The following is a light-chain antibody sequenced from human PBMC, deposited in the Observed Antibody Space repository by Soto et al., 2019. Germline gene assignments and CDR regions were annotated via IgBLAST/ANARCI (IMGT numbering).Light chain of an antibody. Sequence: EIVMTQSPATLSVSPGEGATLSCRASQSVSSNLAWYQQKPGQAPRLLIYGAYTRATGIPARFSGSGSGTEFTLTIRSLQSGDSAVYYCKQYNNWPRTFGQGTKVDIK. CDR1: QSVSSN. CDR3: KQYNNWPRT. J-gene: IGKJ1*01. CDR2: GAY. V-gene: IGKV3-15*01.